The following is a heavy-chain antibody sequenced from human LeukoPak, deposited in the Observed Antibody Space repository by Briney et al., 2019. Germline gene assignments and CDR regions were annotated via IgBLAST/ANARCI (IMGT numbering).Heavy chain of an antibody. Sequence: PGGSLRLSCAASGFTFSNYGIHWVRQTPGKGLEWVAVILYDGSNKYYADSVKGRFTISRDNSKNTLYLQMNSLRAEDTAVYYCAKDATMVTTEVLLGYYMDVWGKGTTVTVSS. D-gene: IGHD4-17*01. CDR3: AKDATMVTTEVLLGYYMDV. J-gene: IGHJ6*03. V-gene: IGHV3-30*18. CDR2: ILYDGSNK. CDR1: GFTFSNYG.